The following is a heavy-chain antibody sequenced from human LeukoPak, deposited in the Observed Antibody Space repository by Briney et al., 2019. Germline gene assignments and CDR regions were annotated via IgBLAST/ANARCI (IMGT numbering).Heavy chain of an antibody. J-gene: IGHJ4*02. CDR2: INPSGGST. D-gene: IGHD4-17*01. CDR3: ARTYGDFDY. CDR1: GYTFTSYY. Sequence: GASVKVSCKASGYTFTSYYMHWVRQAPGQGLEWMGIINPSGGSTSYAQKFQGRVTMTRDTSISTAYMELSRLRSDDTAVYYCARTYGDFDYWGQGTLVTVSS. V-gene: IGHV1-46*01.